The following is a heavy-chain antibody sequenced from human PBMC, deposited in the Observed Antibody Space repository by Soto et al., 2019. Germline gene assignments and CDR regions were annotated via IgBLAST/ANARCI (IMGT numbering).Heavy chain of an antibody. J-gene: IGHJ4*02. V-gene: IGHV3-48*03. CDR2: ISKSGGTT. Sequence: GGSLRLSCAASGFTFSAYEMRWVRQAPGQGLEWVSYISKSGGTTYYADSVKGRFTISRDDAKNSVYLQMSSLRPEDTAVYKCVREGHYYFDYWGQGALVTVSS. CDR1: GFTFSAYE. CDR3: VREGHYYFDY.